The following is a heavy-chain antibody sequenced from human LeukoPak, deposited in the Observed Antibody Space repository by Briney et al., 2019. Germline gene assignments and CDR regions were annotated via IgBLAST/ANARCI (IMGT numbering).Heavy chain of an antibody. Sequence: GGSLRLSCAASGFTFSGSAMHWVRQASGKGPGWGGRFRSKANSYATAYAASVKGRFTISRDDSKNTAYLQMNSLQTEDTAVYYARRLKETMVVTGDFYYCGQGNLVTVSS. CDR2: FRSKANSYAT. CDR3: RRLKETMVVTGDFYY. CDR1: GFTFSGSA. V-gene: IGHV3-73*01. J-gene: IGHJ4*02. D-gene: IGHD4/OR15-4a*01.